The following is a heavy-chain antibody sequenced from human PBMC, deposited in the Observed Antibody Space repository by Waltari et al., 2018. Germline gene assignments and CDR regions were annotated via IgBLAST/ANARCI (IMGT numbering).Heavy chain of an antibody. Sequence: EVQLVESGGGLVQPGGSQRLSCAASGFTFRDYDIHWVRQVPGEGLEWVSSINSAGETHYSGSVQGRFTISRENAKSSSYLQMNSLRPGDTAVYYCVRYKVDWSGFENWGQGTLVTVSS. CDR3: VRYKVDWSGFEN. CDR1: GFTFRDYD. J-gene: IGHJ4*02. D-gene: IGHD3-9*01. V-gene: IGHV3-13*01. CDR2: INSAGET.